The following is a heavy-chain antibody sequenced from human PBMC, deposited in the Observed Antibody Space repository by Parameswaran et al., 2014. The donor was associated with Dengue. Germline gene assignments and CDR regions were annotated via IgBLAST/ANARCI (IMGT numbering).Heavy chain of an antibody. J-gene: IGHJ5*02. V-gene: IGHV4-34*01. Sequence: PGKGLEWIGEINHSGSTNYNPSLKSRVTISVDTSKNQFSLKLSSVTAADTAVYYCARVDIVVVPAAMRFDPWGQGTLVTVSS. D-gene: IGHD2-2*01. CDR2: INHSGST. CDR3: ARVDIVVVPAAMRFDP.